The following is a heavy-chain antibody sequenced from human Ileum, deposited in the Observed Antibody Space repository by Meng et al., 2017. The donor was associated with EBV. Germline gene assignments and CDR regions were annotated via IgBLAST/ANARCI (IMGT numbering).Heavy chain of an antibody. CDR1: GYDFRYYG. J-gene: IGHJ4*02. Sequence: HAPLVESGAEVKHPGVAVKVSCRASGYDFRYYGISWLRQAPGQGLEWMGWISAYNGNTNYAQNLQGRVTMTTDTSTGTAYMEVRSLRSDDTAVYYCARAGNGGSYYFTYWGQGTLVTVSS. D-gene: IGHD1-26*01. V-gene: IGHV1-18*01. CDR2: ISAYNGNT. CDR3: ARAGNGGSYYFTY.